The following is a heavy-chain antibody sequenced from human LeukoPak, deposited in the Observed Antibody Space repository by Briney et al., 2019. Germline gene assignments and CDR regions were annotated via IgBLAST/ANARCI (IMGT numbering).Heavy chain of an antibody. J-gene: IGHJ4*02. V-gene: IGHV1-69*05. D-gene: IGHD3-22*01. CDR2: IIPIFGTA. Sequence: GASVKVSCKASGGTFSSYAISWVRQAPGQGLEWMGGIIPIFGTANYAQKFQGRVTITTDESTSTAYMELSSLRSEDTAVYYCARESEVVDPGGHFDYWGQGTLVTVSS. CDR1: GGTFSSYA. CDR3: ARESEVVDPGGHFDY.